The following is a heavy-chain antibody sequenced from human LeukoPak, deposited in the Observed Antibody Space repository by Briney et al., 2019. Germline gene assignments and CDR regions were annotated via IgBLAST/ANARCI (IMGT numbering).Heavy chain of an antibody. Sequence: GESLKISCKGSGYSFTSYWIGWVRQMPGKGLEWTGIIYPGDSDTRYSPSFQGQVTISADKSICTAYLQWSSLKASDTAMYYCARLWGQNYYDSSGPTYGMDVWGQGTTVTVSS. CDR1: GYSFTSYW. J-gene: IGHJ6*02. V-gene: IGHV5-51*01. D-gene: IGHD3-22*01. CDR3: ARLWGQNYYDSSGPTYGMDV. CDR2: IYPGDSDT.